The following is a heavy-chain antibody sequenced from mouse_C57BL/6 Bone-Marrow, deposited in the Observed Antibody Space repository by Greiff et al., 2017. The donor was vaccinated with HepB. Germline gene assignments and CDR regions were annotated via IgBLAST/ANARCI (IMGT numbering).Heavy chain of an antibody. V-gene: IGHV10-1*01. Sequence: EVMLVESGGGLVQPKGSLKLSCAASGFSFNTYAMNWVRQAPGKGLEWVARIRSKSNNYATYYADSVKDRFTISRDDSESMLYLQMNNLKTEDTAMYYCVGDGYYFDYWGQGTTLTVSS. CDR1: GFSFNTYA. CDR2: IRSKSNNYAT. CDR3: VGDGYYFDY. D-gene: IGHD2-3*01. J-gene: IGHJ2*01.